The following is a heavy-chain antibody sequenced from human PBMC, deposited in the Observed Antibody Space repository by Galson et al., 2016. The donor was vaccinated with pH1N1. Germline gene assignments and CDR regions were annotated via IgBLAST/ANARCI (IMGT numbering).Heavy chain of an antibody. CDR3: AREGLWPGVDAFYI. J-gene: IGHJ3*02. Sequence: SLRLSCAASGFTFSSYSMNWVRQAPGKGLEWVSYISLSSSIIHYADSVKGRFIISRDGAKNSLYLQMNSLRAEDTALYYCAREGLWPGVDAFYIWGQGTKVTFSS. CDR2: ISLSSSII. CDR1: GFTFSSYS. V-gene: IGHV3-48*04. D-gene: IGHD4/OR15-4a*01.